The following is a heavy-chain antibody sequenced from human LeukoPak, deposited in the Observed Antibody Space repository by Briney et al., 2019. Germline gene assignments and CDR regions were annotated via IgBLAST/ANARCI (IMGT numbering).Heavy chain of an antibody. CDR3: AKGAYVGGSSGYYPI. CDR1: GYTFTSYG. J-gene: IGHJ3*01. CDR2: ISAYNGNT. D-gene: IGHD3-22*01. V-gene: IGHV1-18*01. Sequence: GASVKVSCKASGYTFTSYGISWVRQAPGQGLERMGWISAYNGNTNYAQKLQGRVTMTTDTSTSTAYMELRSLRSDDTAVYYCAKGAYVGGSSGYYPIWGQGTMVTVSS.